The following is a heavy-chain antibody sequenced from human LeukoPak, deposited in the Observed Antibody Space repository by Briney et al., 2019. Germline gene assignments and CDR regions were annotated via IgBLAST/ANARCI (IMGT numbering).Heavy chain of an antibody. CDR2: IYSGGST. J-gene: IGHJ4*02. V-gene: IGHV3-53*01. Sequence: GGSLRLSCVASGFTVSSNYMSWVRQAPGKGLEWVSVIYSGGSTYYADSVKGRFTIPRDNSKNTLYLQMNSLRAEDTAVYYCARVERHDYGDYVGGYYFDYWGQGTLVTVSS. CDR3: ARVERHDYGDYVGGYYFDY. D-gene: IGHD4-17*01. CDR1: GFTVSSNY.